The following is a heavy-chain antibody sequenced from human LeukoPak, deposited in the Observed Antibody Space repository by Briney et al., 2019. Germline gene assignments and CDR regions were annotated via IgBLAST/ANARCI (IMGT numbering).Heavy chain of an antibody. J-gene: IGHJ4*02. CDR1: GGSISSGDYY. Sequence: PSETLSLTCTVSGGSISSGDYYWSWIRQPPGKGLEWIGYIYYSESTYYNPSLKSRVTISVDTSKNQFSLKLSSVTAADTAVYYCARAGVEQWLVRIVDYWGQGTLVTVSS. CDR2: IYYSEST. D-gene: IGHD6-19*01. CDR3: ARAGVEQWLVRIVDY. V-gene: IGHV4-30-4*01.